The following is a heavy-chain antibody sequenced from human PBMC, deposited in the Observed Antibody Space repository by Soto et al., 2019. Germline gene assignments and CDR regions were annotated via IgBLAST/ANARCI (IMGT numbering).Heavy chain of an antibody. V-gene: IGHV4-59*01. J-gene: IGHJ4*02. CDR1: GGSITGYY. Sequence: QVQLQQSGPGLLKPSETLSLTCTVSGGSITGYYWTWIRQPPGKGLEWIGYVFYKGNTNYNPSLTSRGTISVDTSAKQFSLRLRSVTAGDTAVYYCARCGASFGFTDYWGQGTLVTVSS. D-gene: IGHD5-18*01. CDR2: VFYKGNT. CDR3: ARCGASFGFTDY.